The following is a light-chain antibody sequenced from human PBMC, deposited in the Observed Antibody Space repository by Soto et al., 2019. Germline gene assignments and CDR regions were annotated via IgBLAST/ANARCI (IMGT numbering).Light chain of an antibody. CDR3: CSYAGSYTLYA. V-gene: IGLV2-11*01. J-gene: IGLJ1*01. CDR2: DVD. Sequence: QSALTQPRSVSGPPGQSVTISCTGTSSDVGNYNYVSWFQQYPGKAPKLMIYDVDKRPSGVPDRFSGSKSGNTASLTISGLQADDEADYYCCSYAGSYTLYAFGTGTKVTVL. CDR1: SSDVGNYNY.